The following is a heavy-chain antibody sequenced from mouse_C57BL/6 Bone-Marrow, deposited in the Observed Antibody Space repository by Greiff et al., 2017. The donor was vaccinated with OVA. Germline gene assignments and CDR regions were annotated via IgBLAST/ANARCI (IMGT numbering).Heavy chain of an antibody. CDR1: GFSFNTYA. CDR3: VRLRY. J-gene: IGHJ2*01. Sequence: GGGLVQPKGSLKLSCAASGFSFNTYAMNWVRQAPGKGLEWVARIRSKSNNSATYYADSVKARFTISRDDSESMIYLQMNNLKTEDTAMYYCVRLRYWGQGNTLTVSA. V-gene: IGHV10-1*01. CDR2: IRSKSNNSAT.